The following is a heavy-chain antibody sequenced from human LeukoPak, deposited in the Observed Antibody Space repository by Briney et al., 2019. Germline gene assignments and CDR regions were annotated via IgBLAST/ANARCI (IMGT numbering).Heavy chain of an antibody. CDR3: ARDEDYFDY. Sequence: SETLSLTCTVSGGSISSYYWSWIRQPPGKGLEWIGYIYYSGSTNYNPSLKSRVTILVDTSKNQFSLKLSSVTAADTAVYYCARDEDYFDYWGQGTLVTVSS. J-gene: IGHJ4*02. V-gene: IGHV4-59*12. CDR2: IYYSGST. CDR1: GGSISSYY.